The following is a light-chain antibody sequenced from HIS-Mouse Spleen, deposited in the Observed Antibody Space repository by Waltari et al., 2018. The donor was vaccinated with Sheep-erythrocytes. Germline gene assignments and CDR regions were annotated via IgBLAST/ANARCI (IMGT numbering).Light chain of an antibody. CDR2: EVS. J-gene: IGLJ3*02. CDR1: SSDVGGYNY. V-gene: IGLV2-14*01. Sequence: QSALTQPASVSGSPGQSITISCTGTSSDVGGYNYVSLYQQHPGKAPKPMIYEVSNRPAGVSNRFSGSKSGNTASLTISGLQAEDEADYYCSSYTSSSTWVFGGGTKLTVL. CDR3: SSYTSSSTWV.